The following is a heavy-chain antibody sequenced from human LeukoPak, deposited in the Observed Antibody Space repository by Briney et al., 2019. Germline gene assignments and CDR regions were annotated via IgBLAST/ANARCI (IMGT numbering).Heavy chain of an antibody. CDR2: ISGSGNNT. Sequence: GGSLRLSCAASGFTFSSYAITWVRQAPGKGLDWVSAISGSGNNTYYADSVKGRFTISRDNSKNTLYLQMNSLRAEDTAVYYCAKEGTQWLVPYVDYWGQGTLVTVSS. D-gene: IGHD6-19*01. CDR1: GFTFSSYA. V-gene: IGHV3-23*01. CDR3: AKEGTQWLVPYVDY. J-gene: IGHJ4*02.